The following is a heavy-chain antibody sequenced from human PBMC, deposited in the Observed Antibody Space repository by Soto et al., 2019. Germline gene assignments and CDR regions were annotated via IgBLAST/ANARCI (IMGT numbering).Heavy chain of an antibody. J-gene: IGHJ4*02. Sequence: EVQLLESGGGLVQPGGSLRLSCAASGFTFSSYAMSWVRQAPGKGLEWVSAISGSGGSAYYADSVKGRFTISRDNSKNTLYLQMNSLRAEDTAVYYCAKSVAYGDYFDYWGQGTLVTVSS. D-gene: IGHD4-17*01. CDR1: GFTFSSYA. CDR2: ISGSGGSA. CDR3: AKSVAYGDYFDY. V-gene: IGHV3-23*01.